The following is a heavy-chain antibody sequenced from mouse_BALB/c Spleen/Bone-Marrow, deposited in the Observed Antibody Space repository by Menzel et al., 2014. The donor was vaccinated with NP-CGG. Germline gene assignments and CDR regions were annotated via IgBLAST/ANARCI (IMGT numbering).Heavy chain of an antibody. CDR3: AREGYYGLDY. CDR1: GYAFTNYL. V-gene: IGHV1-54*03. D-gene: IGHD2-1*01. Sequence: QVQLKESGAKLVRPGTSVKVSCKASGYAFTNYLIEWFKQRPGQGLEWIGVINPGSGGTNFNEKFRGKATLTADKSSSTAYMQFNRLTSDDSAVYFCAREGYYGLDYWGQGTTLTVSS. J-gene: IGHJ2*01. CDR2: INPGSGGT.